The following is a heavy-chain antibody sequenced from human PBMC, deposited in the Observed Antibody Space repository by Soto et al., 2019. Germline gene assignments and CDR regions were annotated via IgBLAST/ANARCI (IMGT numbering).Heavy chain of an antibody. V-gene: IGHV3-7*01. J-gene: IGHJ4*02. CDR1: GFSFSSVW. Sequence: HPVGSLRLSCVVSGFSFSSVWMTWVRQAPGKGLECVANIKYDGSEEYYVDSVKGRFTISRDNAKNSLYLQMNSLRDEDSAVYYCVTDLNWQGHWGQGTLVTVSS. CDR3: VTDLNWQGH. CDR2: IKYDGSEE.